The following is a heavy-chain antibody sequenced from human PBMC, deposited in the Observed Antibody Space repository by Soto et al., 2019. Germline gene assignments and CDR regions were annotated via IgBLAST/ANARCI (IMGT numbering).Heavy chain of an antibody. D-gene: IGHD2-8*01. CDR1: GYTFTSYA. CDR2: INAGNGNT. V-gene: IGHV1-3*01. CDR3: ARVLMTGYPDLDY. Sequence: QVQLVQSGAEVKKPGASVKVSCKASGYTFTSYAMHWVRQAPGQRLEWMGWINAGNGNTKYSQKFQGRVTITRDTSASTAYMELSSLRSEDTAVYYCARVLMTGYPDLDYWGQGTLVTVSS. J-gene: IGHJ4*02.